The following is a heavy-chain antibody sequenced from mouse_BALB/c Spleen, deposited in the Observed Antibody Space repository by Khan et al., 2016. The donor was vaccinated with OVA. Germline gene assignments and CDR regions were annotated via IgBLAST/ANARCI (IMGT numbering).Heavy chain of an antibody. D-gene: IGHD2-14*01. CDR1: GDSITSGY. CDR3: ARSTYRYAFVY. Sequence: EVQLQESGPSLVKPSQTLSLTCSVTGDSITSGYWNWIRKFPGSKLEYMGYIIYTGYTYYNPSLKSRISITRHTSKNQYYLQLKSVTDEDTATYXCARSTYRYAFVYWGQGTLVTVSA. CDR2: IIYTGYT. V-gene: IGHV3-8*02. J-gene: IGHJ3*01.